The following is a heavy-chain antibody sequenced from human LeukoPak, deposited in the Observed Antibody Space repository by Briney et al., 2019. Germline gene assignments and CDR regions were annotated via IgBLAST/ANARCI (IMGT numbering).Heavy chain of an antibody. CDR2: IKQDGSEK. CDR1: GFTFSSYW. J-gene: IGHJ4*02. V-gene: IGHV3-7*01. Sequence: GGSLRLSCAASGFTFSSYWMSWVRQAPGKGLEWVANIKQDGSEKYYVDSVKGRFTISRDNAKNSLYLQMNGLRAEDTAVYYCARDLGFLEWLFGYFDYWGQGTLVTVSS. CDR3: ARDLGFLEWLFGYFDY. D-gene: IGHD3-3*01.